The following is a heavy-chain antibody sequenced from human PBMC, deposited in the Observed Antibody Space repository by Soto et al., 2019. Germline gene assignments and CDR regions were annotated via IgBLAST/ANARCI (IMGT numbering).Heavy chain of an antibody. CDR3: AKARNGYTYGSFDY. D-gene: IGHD5-18*01. CDR1: GFTFSASV. J-gene: IGHJ4*02. CDR2: LSGGGSST. Sequence: PGGSLRLSCAASGFTFSASVMSWVRQAPGKGREWVSALSGGGSSTYYADSVKGRFTISRDNSKNTLYLQSNSLRAEDTAVYYCAKARNGYTYGSFDYWGQGTLVTVSS. V-gene: IGHV3-23*01.